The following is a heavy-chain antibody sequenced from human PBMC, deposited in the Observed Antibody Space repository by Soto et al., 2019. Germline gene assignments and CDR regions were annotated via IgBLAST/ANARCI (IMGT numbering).Heavy chain of an antibody. D-gene: IGHD6-19*01. CDR1: GFAVATTG. CDR3: AKDWGSSGWFNWFNP. CDR2: ISHDGTSR. V-gene: IGHV3-30*18. J-gene: IGHJ5*02. Sequence: QVQLVESGGGVVQPGGSSKLACSASGFAVATTGMHWVRQAPGKGLEWVAMISHDGTSRPYRDSVRGRFTISRDDAKNTLYLEMTSLCPEDTAMYFCAKDWGSSGWFNWFNPWGQGVLVNVSS.